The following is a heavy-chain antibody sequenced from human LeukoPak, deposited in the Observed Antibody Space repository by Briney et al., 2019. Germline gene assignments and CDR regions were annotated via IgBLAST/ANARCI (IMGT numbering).Heavy chain of an antibody. Sequence: GPSVTVSCKASGGTFSSYAISWVRQAPGRGLEWMGGIIPIFGTANYAQKFQGRVTITADESTSTAYMELSSLRSEDTAVYYCARLRGSGYIDYWGQGTLVTVSS. CDR1: GGTFSSYA. V-gene: IGHV1-69*01. J-gene: IGHJ4*02. CDR3: ARLRGSGYIDY. D-gene: IGHD3-16*01. CDR2: IIPIFGTA.